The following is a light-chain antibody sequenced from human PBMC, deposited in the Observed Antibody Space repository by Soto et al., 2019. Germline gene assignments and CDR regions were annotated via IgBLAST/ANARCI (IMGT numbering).Light chain of an antibody. J-gene: IGLJ3*02. CDR1: SSDVGGYNY. V-gene: IGLV2-14*01. Sequence: QSALTQPASVSGSPGQSITISCTGTSSDVGGYNYVSWYQQHPGKAPKLVIYGVTYRPSGVSARFSGSKFQNTASLTISGLQAEDEADYYCNSFRSGSVVLFGGGTKVTVL. CDR2: GVT. CDR3: NSFRSGSVVL.